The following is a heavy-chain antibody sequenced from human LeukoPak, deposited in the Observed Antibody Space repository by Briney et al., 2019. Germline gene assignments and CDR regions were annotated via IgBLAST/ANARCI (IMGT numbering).Heavy chain of an antibody. D-gene: IGHD3-22*01. CDR3: ARDLDYYGSSGYHSGTL. Sequence: PGGPLRLSCAASGFSFSNYWMHWVRQGPGKGLVWVSRINQDGSSTVYADSVKGRFTISRDNAKNTLYLQMNSLRAEDTAVYYCARDLDYYGSSGYHSGTLWGQGTLVTVSS. V-gene: IGHV3-74*01. CDR1: GFSFSNYW. CDR2: INQDGSST. J-gene: IGHJ4*02.